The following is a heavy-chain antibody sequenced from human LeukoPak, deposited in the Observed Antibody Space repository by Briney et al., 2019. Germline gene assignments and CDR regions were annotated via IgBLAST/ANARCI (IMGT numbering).Heavy chain of an antibody. J-gene: IGHJ4*02. CDR3: ARRDTSGYFSGY. Sequence: PGGSLRLSCAASGFSFSTYAMSWVRQAPGKGLEYVAAISSNGGNTYYPNSVKGRFTISRDNSKNTLYLQMGSLRVEDMAVYYCARRDTSGYFSGYWGQGTLVTVSS. CDR2: ISSNGGNT. CDR1: GFSFSTYA. V-gene: IGHV3-64*01. D-gene: IGHD6-19*01.